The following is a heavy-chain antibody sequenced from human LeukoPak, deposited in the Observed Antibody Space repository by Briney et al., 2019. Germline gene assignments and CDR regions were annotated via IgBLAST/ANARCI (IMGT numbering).Heavy chain of an antibody. CDR3: ASAVAGTLDY. CDR1: GGSISSSNW. Sequence: SETLFLTCTVSGGSISSSNWWSWVRQPPGKGLEWIGEIYHSGSTNYNPSLKSRVTISVDRSKNQFSLKLSSLTAADTAVYYCASAVAGTLDYWGQGTLVTVSS. CDR2: IYHSGST. D-gene: IGHD6-19*01. J-gene: IGHJ4*02. V-gene: IGHV4-4*02.